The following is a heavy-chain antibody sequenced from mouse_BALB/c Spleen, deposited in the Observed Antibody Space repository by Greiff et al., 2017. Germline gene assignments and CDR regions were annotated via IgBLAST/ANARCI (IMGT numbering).Heavy chain of an antibody. D-gene: IGHD4-1*01. CDR3: ARGTGTDYYFDY. V-gene: IGHV5-17*02. CDR2: ISSGSSTI. Sequence: EVQVVESGGGLVQPGGSRKLSCAASGFTFSSFGMHWVRQAPEKGLEWVAYISSGSSTIYYADTVKGRFTISRDNPKNTLFLQMTSLRSEDTAMYYCARGTGTDYYFDYWGQGTTLTVSS. J-gene: IGHJ2*01. CDR1: GFTFSSFG.